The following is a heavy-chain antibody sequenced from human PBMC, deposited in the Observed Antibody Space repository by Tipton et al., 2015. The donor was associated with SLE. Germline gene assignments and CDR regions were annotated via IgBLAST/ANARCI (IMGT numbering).Heavy chain of an antibody. V-gene: IGHV1-18*01. CDR1: GYTFTSYG. J-gene: IGHJ5*02. Sequence: VQLVQSGAEVRESGASVKVSCKTSGYTFTSYGINWVRQAPGQGLEWMGWISVYNGYTRYAQQFKDRVTMTTDTSTTTAYMELRGLRSGDTAVYYCARDGTKVTTEELGNWFDPWGQGTLVTVSS. CDR2: ISVYNGYT. CDR3: ARDGTKVTTEELGNWFDP. D-gene: IGHD4-17*01.